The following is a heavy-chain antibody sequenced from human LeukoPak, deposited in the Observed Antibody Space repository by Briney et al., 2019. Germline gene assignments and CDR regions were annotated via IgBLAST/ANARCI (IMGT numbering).Heavy chain of an antibody. CDR3: ARERQNSYGHYFDH. J-gene: IGHJ4*02. V-gene: IGHV3-48*02. CDR1: GFTFSSYS. Sequence: PGRSLRLSCAASGFTFSSYSMNWVRQGPGKGLEWVSYTSSGSSTIYYADSVKGRFTISRDNAKNSLYLQMNSLRDEDTAVYFCARERQNSYGHYFDHWGQGTLVTVSS. CDR2: TSSGSSTI. D-gene: IGHD5-18*01.